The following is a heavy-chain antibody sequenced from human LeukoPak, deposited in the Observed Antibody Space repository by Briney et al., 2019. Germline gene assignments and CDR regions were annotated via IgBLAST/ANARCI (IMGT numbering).Heavy chain of an antibody. J-gene: IGHJ5*02. Sequence: SVKVSCKASGGTFSSYAISWVRQAPGQGLEWMGGIIPIFGTANYAQKFQGRVTITADESTSTAYMELSSLRSEDTAVYYCAREVRFLEWPVNWFDPWGQGTLVTVSS. V-gene: IGHV1-69*13. CDR3: AREVRFLEWPVNWFDP. D-gene: IGHD3-3*01. CDR2: IIPIFGTA. CDR1: GGTFSSYA.